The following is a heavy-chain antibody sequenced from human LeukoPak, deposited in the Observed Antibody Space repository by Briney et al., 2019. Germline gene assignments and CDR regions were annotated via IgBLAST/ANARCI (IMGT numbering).Heavy chain of an antibody. CDR3: AGLGITMIGGV. Sequence: GGSLRLSCAASGFTFSSYEMNWVRQAPGKGLEWVSYISSSGSTIYYADSVKGRFTISRDNAKNSLYLKMNSLRAEDTAVYYCAGLGITMIGGVWGKGTTVTISS. J-gene: IGHJ6*04. CDR1: GFTFSSYE. V-gene: IGHV3-48*03. CDR2: ISSSGSTI. D-gene: IGHD3-10*02.